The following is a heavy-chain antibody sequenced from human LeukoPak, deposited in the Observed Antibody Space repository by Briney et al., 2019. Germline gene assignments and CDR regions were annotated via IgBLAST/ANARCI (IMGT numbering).Heavy chain of an antibody. D-gene: IGHD2-2*01. J-gene: IGHJ4*02. Sequence: ASVKVSCKSSGYXFTSYDMHWVRQAPGQGLKWMGIINPSGGSTSYAQRFQGRVAMTRDTSTTTVYMEVNSLTSEDTAVYFCARDGPTAAPFDYWGQGTLVTVSS. CDR1: GYXFTSYD. CDR3: ARDGPTAAPFDY. V-gene: IGHV1-46*01. CDR2: INPSGGST.